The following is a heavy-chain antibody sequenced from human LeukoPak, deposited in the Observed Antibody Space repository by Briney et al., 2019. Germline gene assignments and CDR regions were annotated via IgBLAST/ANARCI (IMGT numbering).Heavy chain of an antibody. CDR2: ISSYNGNT. CDR1: GYIFTTYG. CDR3: ARERDPEACGGDCYSDY. J-gene: IGHJ4*02. Sequence: ASVKVSCKASGYIFTTYGINWVRQAPGQGLQWMGWISSYNGNTNYAQSLQGRVTMTTDTSTTTVYMELRSLRSDDTAVYYCARERDPEACGGDCYSDYWGQGTLVTVSS. D-gene: IGHD2-21*02. V-gene: IGHV1-18*01.